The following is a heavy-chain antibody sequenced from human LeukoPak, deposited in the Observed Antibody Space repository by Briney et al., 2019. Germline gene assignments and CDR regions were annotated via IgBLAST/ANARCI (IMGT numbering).Heavy chain of an antibody. CDR2: ISIYNGNT. CDR3: ARDCRTTSCQVDY. J-gene: IGHJ4*02. D-gene: IGHD2-2*01. V-gene: IGHV1-18*04. Sequence: ASVKVSCKTSGFTFSSYGISWVQQAPGQGLEWMGWISIYNGNTNYAQKFQGRVTMTTDTSTNTVYMELRSLTSDDTAVYFCARDCRTTSCQVDYWGQGTLVTVSS. CDR1: GFTFSSYG.